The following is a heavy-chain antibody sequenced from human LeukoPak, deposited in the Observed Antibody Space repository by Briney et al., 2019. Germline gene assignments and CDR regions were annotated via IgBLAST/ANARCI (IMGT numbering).Heavy chain of an antibody. CDR1: GFTFITYG. V-gene: IGHV3-23*01. D-gene: IGHD3-3*01. Sequence: PGGSLRLSCAASGFTFITYGMSWVRQAPGKGLEWVSGISGSGGSTYYADSVKGRFTISRDNSKNTLYLQMTSLRADDTAVYYCAKDHWSGAPLYYFDYWGQGTLVTVSS. J-gene: IGHJ4*02. CDR3: AKDHWSGAPLYYFDY. CDR2: ISGSGGST.